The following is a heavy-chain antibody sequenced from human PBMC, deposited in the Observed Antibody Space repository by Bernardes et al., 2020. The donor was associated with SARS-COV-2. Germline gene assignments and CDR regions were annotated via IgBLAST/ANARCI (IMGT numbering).Heavy chain of an antibody. Sequence: GGSLRLSCAASGFTCSNAWMNWVRQAPGKGLEWVGRIKSKTDGGTTDYAAPVKGRFTISRDDSKNTLYLQMNSLKTEDTAVYYCTTAAAGIHDAFDIWGQGTMVTVSS. CDR2: IKSKTDGGTT. J-gene: IGHJ3*02. CDR3: TTAAAGIHDAFDI. D-gene: IGHD6-13*01. V-gene: IGHV3-15*07. CDR1: GFTCSNAW.